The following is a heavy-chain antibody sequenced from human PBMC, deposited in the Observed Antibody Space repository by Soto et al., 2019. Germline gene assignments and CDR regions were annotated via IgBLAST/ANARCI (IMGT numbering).Heavy chain of an antibody. J-gene: IGHJ4*02. D-gene: IGHD2-2*01. CDR1: GFTFSGYG. CDR2: IKQDGSEK. Sequence: EVQLVESGGGLVQPGGSLRLSCAASGFTFSGYGMSWVRQAPGKGRAWVSNIKQDGSEKYYVDCVKARFTVSRDNAKNSMYLLMNSLRAEDTAVYYCAKNNRYCSSTNCFVFDYWGQGTLVTVSS. CDR3: AKNNRYCSSTNCFVFDY. V-gene: IGHV3-7*01.